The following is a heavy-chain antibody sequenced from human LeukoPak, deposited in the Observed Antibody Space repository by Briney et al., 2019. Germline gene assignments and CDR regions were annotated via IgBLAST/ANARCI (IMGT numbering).Heavy chain of an antibody. J-gene: IGHJ4*02. CDR1: GYTFTGYY. D-gene: IGHD3-3*01. CDR3: AXXLXLLXDFWSGYPLDY. V-gene: IGHV1-2*02. Sequence: ASVKVSCKASGYTFTGYYMHWVRQAPGQGLEWMGWINPNSGGTNYAQKFQGRVTMTRDTSISTAYMELSRLRSDDTAVYYCAXXLXLLXDFWSGYPLDYWGQGTLVTVSS. CDR2: INPNSGGT.